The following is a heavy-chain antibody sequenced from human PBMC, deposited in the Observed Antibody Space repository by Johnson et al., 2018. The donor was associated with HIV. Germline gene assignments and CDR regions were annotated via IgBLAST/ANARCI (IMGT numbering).Heavy chain of an antibody. Sequence: EKLVESGGGLVKPGGSLRLSCAASGFTFSSYWMHWVRQAPGKGLVWVSRINSDGSSTSYADSVKGRFTISRDNAKNTLYLQMNSLRAEDTAVYYCAGGIRVAGGNDAFDIWGQGTMVTVSS. CDR3: AGGIRVAGGNDAFDI. V-gene: IGHV3-74*02. CDR2: INSDGSST. D-gene: IGHD6-19*01. J-gene: IGHJ3*02. CDR1: GFTFSSYW.